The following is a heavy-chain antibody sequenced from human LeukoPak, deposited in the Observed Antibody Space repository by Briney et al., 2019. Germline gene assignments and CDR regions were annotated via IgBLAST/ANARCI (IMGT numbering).Heavy chain of an antibody. CDR2: ISAYNGNT. V-gene: IGHV1-18*01. Sequence: ASVKVSCKASGYTFTSYGISWVRQAPGQGLESMGWISAYNGNTNYAQKLQGRVTMTTDTSTSTAYMELRSLRSDDTAVYYCARVRDPAAVNWFDPWGQGTLVTVSS. D-gene: IGHD2-2*01. J-gene: IGHJ5*02. CDR3: ARVRDPAAVNWFDP. CDR1: GYTFTSYG.